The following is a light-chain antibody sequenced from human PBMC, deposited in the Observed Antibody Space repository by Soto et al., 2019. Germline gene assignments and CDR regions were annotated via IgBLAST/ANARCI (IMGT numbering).Light chain of an antibody. Sequence: EIVLTQSPGTLSLSPGERATLSCRASQTVTRNYLAWHQQKPGQTPRLLVYGASSRATGIPDRFSGSGPGTEFTLTISSLQSEDFAVYYCQQYKNWPPLTFAGGTKVDI. J-gene: IGKJ4*01. CDR2: GAS. CDR3: QQYKNWPPLT. CDR1: QTVTRNY. V-gene: IGKV3-20*01.